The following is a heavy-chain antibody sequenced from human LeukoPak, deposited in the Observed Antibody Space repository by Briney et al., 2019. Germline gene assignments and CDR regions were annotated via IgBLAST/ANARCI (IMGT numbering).Heavy chain of an antibody. CDR1: RFTLSSYW. CDR3: ARESVGYDY. D-gene: IGHD1-26*01. Sequence: GVSLRLSCVASRFTLSSYWMNWVRQAPGKGLVWVSRINTDGSSTSYADSVKGRFTISRDNAKNTLYLQMNSLRAEDTAVYYCARESVGYDYWGQGTLVTVSS. V-gene: IGHV3-74*01. CDR2: INTDGSST. J-gene: IGHJ4*02.